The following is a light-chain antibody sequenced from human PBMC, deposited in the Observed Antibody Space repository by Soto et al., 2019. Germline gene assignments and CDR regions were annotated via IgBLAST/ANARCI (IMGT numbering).Light chain of an antibody. CDR2: DAS. CDR3: QQRSNWPPPLT. V-gene: IGKV3-11*01. CDR1: QSVSSY. Sequence: EIVLTQSPATLSLSPGARATLSCRASQSVSSYLAWYQQKPGQAPRLLIYDASNRATGIPARCSGSGSGTDSTLTISSLEPEDFAVYYCQQRSNWPPPLTFGGGTKVESK. J-gene: IGKJ4*01.